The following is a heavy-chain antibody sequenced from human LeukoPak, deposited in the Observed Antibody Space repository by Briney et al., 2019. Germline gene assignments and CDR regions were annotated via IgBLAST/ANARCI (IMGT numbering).Heavy chain of an antibody. CDR3: ARDYSSWYDP. CDR1: GYTFTTYA. CDR2: ISTKTGNT. V-gene: IGHV1-18*01. J-gene: IGHJ5*02. D-gene: IGHD4-11*01. Sequence: ASVKVSCKASGYTFTTYAISWVRQAPGQGLEWMGWISTKTGNTNYAQKLQGRVTMTTDTSTSTAYMELRSLRSDDTAVYYCARDYSSWYDPWGQGTLVTVSS.